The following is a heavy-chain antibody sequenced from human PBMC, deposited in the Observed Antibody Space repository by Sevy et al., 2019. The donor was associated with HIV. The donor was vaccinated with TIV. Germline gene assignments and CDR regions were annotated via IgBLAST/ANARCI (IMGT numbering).Heavy chain of an antibody. CDR2: IDTSGGT. V-gene: IGHV4-4*07. Sequence: SETLSLTCSVSGGSISSHYWSWIRQPAGEGLEWIGRIDTSGGTNYNPSLKTRVTMSIATSKNQFSLRLRSVTAADTAVYYCARYNCYSGHYDYFDYWGPGALVTVSS. CDR1: GGSISSHY. J-gene: IGHJ4*02. CDR3: ARYNCYSGHYDYFDY. D-gene: IGHD3-22*01.